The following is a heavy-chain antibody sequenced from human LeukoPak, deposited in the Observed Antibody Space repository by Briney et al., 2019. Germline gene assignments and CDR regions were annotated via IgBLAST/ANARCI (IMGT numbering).Heavy chain of an antibody. CDR2: LSGSGVIT. CDR3: AKSKNLGISGAFDY. Sequence: GGSLRLSCAASGFTFSNYAMSWVRQAPGKGLEWVSTLSGSGVITYYADSVKGRFTISRDNSKNTLYLQMNSLRAEDTAVYYCAKSKNLGISGAFDYWGQGTLVTVSS. V-gene: IGHV3-23*01. J-gene: IGHJ4*02. D-gene: IGHD7-27*01. CDR1: GFTFSNYA.